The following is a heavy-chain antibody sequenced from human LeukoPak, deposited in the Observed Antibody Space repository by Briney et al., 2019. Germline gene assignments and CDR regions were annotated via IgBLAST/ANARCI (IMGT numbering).Heavy chain of an antibody. D-gene: IGHD5-18*01. Sequence: GGSLRLSCAASGFTFSSYAMSWVRQAPGKGLEWVSVISGSGDTTNYADSVKGRFTISRDNSKNTLYLQMNSLRAEDTAVYYCAREVWYSYARGWFDPWGQGTLVTVSS. CDR3: AREVWYSYARGWFDP. CDR1: GFTFSSYA. J-gene: IGHJ5*02. V-gene: IGHV3-23*01. CDR2: ISGSGDTT.